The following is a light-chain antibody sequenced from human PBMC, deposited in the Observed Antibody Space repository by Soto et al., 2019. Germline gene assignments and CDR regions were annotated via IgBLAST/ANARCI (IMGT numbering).Light chain of an antibody. J-gene: IGLJ2*01. CDR2: DVS. CDR3: SSYTSSSTLV. CDR1: RRDVGGYNY. Sequence: QSVLTQPASVSGSPGQSITISCTGTRRDVGGYNYVSWYQQHPGKAPKLMIYDVSNRPSGVSNRFSGSKSGNTASLTISGLQAEDEADYYCSSYTSSSTLVFGGGTKVTVL. V-gene: IGLV2-14*01.